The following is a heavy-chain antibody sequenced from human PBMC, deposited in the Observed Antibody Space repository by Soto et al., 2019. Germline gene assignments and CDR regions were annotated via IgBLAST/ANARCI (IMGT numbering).Heavy chain of an antibody. J-gene: IGHJ4*02. CDR3: ARYCSGGSCYEGRPSLFDY. CDR2: IYYSGST. CDR1: GGSISSGDYY. D-gene: IGHD2-15*01. V-gene: IGHV4-30-4*01. Sequence: SETLSLTCTVSGGSISSGDYYWSWIRQPPGKGLEWIGYIYYSGSTYYNPSLKSRVTISVDTSKNQFSLKLSSVTAADTAVYYCARYCSGGSCYEGRPSLFDYWGQGTLVTVSS.